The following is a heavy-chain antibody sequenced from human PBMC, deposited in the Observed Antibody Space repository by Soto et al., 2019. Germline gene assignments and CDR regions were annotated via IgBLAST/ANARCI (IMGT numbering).Heavy chain of an antibody. Sequence: GESLKISCKGSGYSFTSYWIGWVRQMPGKGLEWMGIIYPGDSDTRYSPSFQGQVTISADKSISTAYLQWSSLKASDTAMYYWARRVFWGGSLSYYYNGTAFWRQGTSDLVFS. J-gene: IGHJ6*02. CDR3: ARRVFWGGSLSYYYNGTAF. CDR1: GYSFTSYW. V-gene: IGHV5-51*01. D-gene: IGHD3-3*01. CDR2: IYPGDSDT.